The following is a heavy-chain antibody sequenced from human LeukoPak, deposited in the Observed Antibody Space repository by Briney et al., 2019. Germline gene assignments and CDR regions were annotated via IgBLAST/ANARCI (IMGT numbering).Heavy chain of an antibody. CDR3: ARVWVGNFDPWYYMDV. V-gene: IGHV6-1*01. CDR1: GDSVSSNSAA. J-gene: IGHJ6*03. CDR2: TYYRSKWYN. Sequence: SQTLSLTCAIPGDSVSSNSAAWNWIRQSPSRGLEWLGRTYYRSKWYNDYAVSVKSRITINPDTSKNQFSLQLNSVTPEDTAVYYCARVWVGNFDPWYYMDVWGKGTTVTVSS. D-gene: IGHD1-7*01.